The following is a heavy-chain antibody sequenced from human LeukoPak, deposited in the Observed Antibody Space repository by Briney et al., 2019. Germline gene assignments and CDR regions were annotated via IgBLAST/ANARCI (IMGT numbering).Heavy chain of an antibody. Sequence: KPSQTLSLTCTVSGGSISIGDYYWSWIRQPPGKGLEWIGYIYYSGSTYYNPSLKSRVTISVDTSKNQFSLKLSSVTAADTAVYYRAKGRYCSSTSCYESAFDIWGQGTMVTVSS. J-gene: IGHJ3*02. V-gene: IGHV4-30-4*08. CDR2: IYYSGST. D-gene: IGHD2-2*01. CDR3: AKGRYCSSTSCYESAFDI. CDR1: GGSISIGDYY.